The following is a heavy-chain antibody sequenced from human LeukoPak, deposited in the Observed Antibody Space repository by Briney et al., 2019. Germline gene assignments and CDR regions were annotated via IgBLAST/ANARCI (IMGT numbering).Heavy chain of an antibody. Sequence: GGSLRLSCITSGFNFGDYGMSWVRQAPGKGLEWVSFIRSKAYGGTPEYAASVKGRFTISRDDSKSIAYLQMDSLKTEDTALYYCARRGTWSGSIALDYWGQGALVTVSS. CDR2: IRSKAYGGTP. CDR1: GFNFGDYG. D-gene: IGHD3-10*01. V-gene: IGHV3-49*04. CDR3: ARRGTWSGSIALDY. J-gene: IGHJ4*02.